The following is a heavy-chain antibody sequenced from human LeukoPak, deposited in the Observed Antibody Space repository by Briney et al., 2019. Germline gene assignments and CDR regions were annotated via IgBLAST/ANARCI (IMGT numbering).Heavy chain of an antibody. J-gene: IGHJ6*03. CDR3: ARDRAAGTRYMDV. Sequence: GGSLRLSCAASGFTFSTYWMHWVRQAPGKGLVWVSRVNSDGINTSYADSVKGRFTISRDNAKNTLYLQMNSLRAEDTAVYYCARDRAAGTRYMDVRGKGTTVTVSS. CDR1: GFTFSTYW. V-gene: IGHV3-74*01. CDR2: VNSDGINT. D-gene: IGHD6-13*01.